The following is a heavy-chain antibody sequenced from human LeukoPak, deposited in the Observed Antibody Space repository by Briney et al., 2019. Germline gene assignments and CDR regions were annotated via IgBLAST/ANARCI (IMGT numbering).Heavy chain of an antibody. CDR1: GFTLSGST. J-gene: IGHJ4*02. Sequence: GGSLKLSCAASGFTLSGSTMHWVRQAAGKGLEWVGRIRSNANSYGTAYAASVKGRFTVSRDDSKNTAYLQMNSLKTEDTAVYYCTRLGEYGDAGPYWGQGTLVTVSS. V-gene: IGHV3-73*01. CDR2: IRSNANSYGT. CDR3: TRLGEYGDAGPY. D-gene: IGHD3-10*01.